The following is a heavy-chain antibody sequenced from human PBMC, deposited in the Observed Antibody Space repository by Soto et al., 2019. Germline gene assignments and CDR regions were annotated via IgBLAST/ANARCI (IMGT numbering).Heavy chain of an antibody. CDR1: CGSIGSYF. CDR3: ASHGDSSGWMDY. CDR2: IYTSGST. Sequence: SETKPVSCSVSCGSIGSYFLRLIRQPAGKGLEWIGRIYTSGSTNYNPSLKSRVTMSVDTSKNQFSLKLSSVTAADTAVYYCASHGDSSGWMDYWGQGTLVTVSS. D-gene: IGHD6-19*01. J-gene: IGHJ4*02. V-gene: IGHV4-4*07.